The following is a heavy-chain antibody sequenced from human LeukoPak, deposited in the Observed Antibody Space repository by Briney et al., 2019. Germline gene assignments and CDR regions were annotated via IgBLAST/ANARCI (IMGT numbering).Heavy chain of an antibody. Sequence: SVKVSCKASGYTFTSYGISWVRQAPGQGLEWMGRIIPILGIANYAQKFQGRVTITADKSTSTAYMELSSLRSEDTAVYYCVNVLRYFDWFPPRPNWFDPWGQGTLVTVSS. CDR1: GYTFTSYG. J-gene: IGHJ5*02. CDR3: VNVLRYFDWFPPRPNWFDP. D-gene: IGHD3-9*01. V-gene: IGHV1-69*04. CDR2: IIPILGIA.